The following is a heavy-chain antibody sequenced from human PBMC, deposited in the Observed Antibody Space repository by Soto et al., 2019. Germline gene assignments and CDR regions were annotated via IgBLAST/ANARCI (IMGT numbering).Heavy chain of an antibody. CDR1: GDSIRSINNY. V-gene: IGHV4-39*02. D-gene: IGHD2-21*01. CDR3: ATVVIPGNRHTDFDS. J-gene: IGHJ5*01. CDR2: IYYDGST. Sequence: PSETLSLTCTVSGDSIRSINNYWGWIRQPPGKGLEWIGNIYYDGSTFYNPSLKRRVAMSIDTSKNHFSLNLTSVTATDTAVYSCATVVIPGNRHTDFDSRGQGVSVTVSS.